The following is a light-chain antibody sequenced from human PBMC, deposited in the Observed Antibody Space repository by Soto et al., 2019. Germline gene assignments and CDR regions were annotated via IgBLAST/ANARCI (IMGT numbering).Light chain of an antibody. CDR1: SSDVGGYNY. CDR3: SSYAGNNIV. CDR2: EVS. J-gene: IGLJ2*01. V-gene: IGLV2-8*01. Sequence: QPVLTQPPSASGSPGQSVTISCTGTSSDVGGYNYVSWYQQHPGKAPKLMIYEVSKRPSGVPDRFSGSKSGNTASLTVSGLQAEDEADYHCSSYAGNNIVFGGGTKVTVL.